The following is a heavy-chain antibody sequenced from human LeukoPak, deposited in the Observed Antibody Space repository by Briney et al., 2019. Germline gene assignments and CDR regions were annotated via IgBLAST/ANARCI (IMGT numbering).Heavy chain of an antibody. V-gene: IGHV3-7*03. CDR2: INQDGSEK. CDR1: GFTFSIYW. D-gene: IGHD2-15*01. CDR3: ARDPLGYCSGGSCYSGWFDP. J-gene: IGHJ5*02. Sequence: GGSLRLSCAASGFTFSIYWMSWVRQAPGKGLEWVANINQDGSEKYYVDSVEGRFTISKDNAKNSLYLQMNSLRAEDTAVYYCARDPLGYCSGGSCYSGWFDPWGQGTLVTVSS.